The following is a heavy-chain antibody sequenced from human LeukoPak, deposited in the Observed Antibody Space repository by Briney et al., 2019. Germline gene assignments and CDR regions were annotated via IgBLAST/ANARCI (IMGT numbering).Heavy chain of an antibody. CDR2: ISTSGGST. V-gene: IGHV3-23*01. J-gene: IGHJ5*02. CDR3: AKGTGSGWYGNNWFDP. CDR1: GFTFSNYA. Sequence: GGSLRLSCAASGFTFSNYAMSRVRQAPGKGLEWVSVISTSGGSTYYADSVKGRFTISRDNSKNTLYLQMNSLRAEDTAVYYCAKGTGSGWYGNNWFDPWGQGTLVTVSS. D-gene: IGHD6-19*01.